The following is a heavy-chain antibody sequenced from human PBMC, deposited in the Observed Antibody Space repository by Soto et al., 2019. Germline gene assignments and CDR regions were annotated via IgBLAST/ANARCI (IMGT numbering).Heavy chain of an antibody. J-gene: IGHJ4*02. D-gene: IGHD3-3*01. CDR1: GFTFGSYW. CDR2: INQDGSEK. CDR3: ATDGYSSSGYTDNDF. V-gene: IGHV3-7*01. Sequence: EVQLVESGGGLVQPGKSLRLSSATSGFTFGSYWMSWVRRAPGKGLEWVANINQDGSEKYYVDSVKGRFAISRDNAQNSLYLQLDSLRDEDTAVYYCATDGYSSSGYTDNDFWGQGTQVTVSS.